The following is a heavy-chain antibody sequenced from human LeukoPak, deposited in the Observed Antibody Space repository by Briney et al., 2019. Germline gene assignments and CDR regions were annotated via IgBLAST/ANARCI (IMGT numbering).Heavy chain of an antibody. D-gene: IGHD4-17*01. V-gene: IGHV4-61*01. J-gene: IGHJ1*01. CDR3: ARDGGSYSDIAEYFQH. CDR2: IYRSGNT. Sequence: PSETLSLTCTVSGGSVSSGPYYWSWIRQPPGKGLEWIGYIYRSGNTNYNPSLKSRVTISVDRSKNQFSLKLSSVTAADTAVYYCARDGGSYSDIAEYFQHWGQGTLVTVSS. CDR1: GGSVSSGPYY.